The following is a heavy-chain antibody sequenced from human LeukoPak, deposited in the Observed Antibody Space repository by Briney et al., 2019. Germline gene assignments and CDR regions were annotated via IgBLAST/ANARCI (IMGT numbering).Heavy chain of an antibody. V-gene: IGHV3-20*04. CDR2: INWNGGST. Sequence: GGSLRLSCAASVFTFDDYGMSWVRQAPGKGLEWVSGINWNGGSTGYADSVKGRFTISRDNAKNSLYLQMNSLRAEDTALYYCARDMSPSSVGATFDYWGQGTLVTVSS. CDR1: VFTFDDYG. J-gene: IGHJ4*02. D-gene: IGHD1-26*01. CDR3: ARDMSPSSVGATFDY.